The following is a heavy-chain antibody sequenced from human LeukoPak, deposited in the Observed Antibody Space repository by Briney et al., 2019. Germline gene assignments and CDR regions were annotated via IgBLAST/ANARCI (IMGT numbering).Heavy chain of an antibody. D-gene: IGHD3-10*01. Sequence: GESLKISCKGSGYIFTNYWIGWVRQMPGKGLEWMGIIYPGDSDTRYSPSFQGQVTISADKSISTAYLQWSSLKASDTAMYYCARRPPPDYGSGSVNYHFDYWGQGTLVTVSS. CDR2: IYPGDSDT. CDR3: ARRPPPDYGSGSVNYHFDY. CDR1: GYIFTNYW. V-gene: IGHV5-51*01. J-gene: IGHJ4*02.